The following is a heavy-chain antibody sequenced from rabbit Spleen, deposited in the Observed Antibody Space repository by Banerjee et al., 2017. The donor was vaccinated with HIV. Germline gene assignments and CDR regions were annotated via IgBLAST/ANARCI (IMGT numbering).Heavy chain of an antibody. CDR1: GFDFSSSY. CDR2: IYNGDGST. V-gene: IGHV1S47*01. J-gene: IGHJ3*01. CDR3: ARDGSSCVSSGWGLTRLDL. Sequence: QEPLVEFGGGLVQPEGSLTLTCQAAGFDFSSSYYMCWVRQAPGKGPEWIACIYNGDGSTYYASWVNGRFTISRSISLNTVTLQMSSLTAADTATYFCARDGSSCVSSGWGLTRLDLWAQGTLVTVS. D-gene: IGHD4-1*01.